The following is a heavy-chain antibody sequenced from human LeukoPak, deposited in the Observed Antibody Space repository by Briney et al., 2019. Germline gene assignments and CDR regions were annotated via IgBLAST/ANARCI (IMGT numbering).Heavy chain of an antibody. Sequence: SETLSLTCTVSGGSISSYYWSWIRQPPGKGLEWIGYIYYSGSTNYNPSLKSRVTISVDTSKNQFSLKVSSVTAADTAVYYCARVRAAAATGAFDVWGQGTKVTVSS. CDR3: ARVRAAAATGAFDV. J-gene: IGHJ3*01. CDR1: GGSISSYY. D-gene: IGHD6-13*01. CDR2: IYYSGST. V-gene: IGHV4-59*12.